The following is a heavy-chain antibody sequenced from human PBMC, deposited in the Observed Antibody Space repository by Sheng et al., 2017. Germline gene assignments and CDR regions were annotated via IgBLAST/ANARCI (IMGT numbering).Heavy chain of an antibody. CDR3: ARGPHIAAAGPRVPNFDY. V-gene: IGHV4-34*01. CDR2: VNHSGST. D-gene: IGHD6-13*01. CDR1: GGSFSGYY. J-gene: IGHJ4*02. Sequence: QVQLQQWGAGLLKPSETLSLTCAVYGGSFSGYYWNWIRQPPREGAWSGLGKVNHSGSTNYNPSLKSRVTISIDTSKNQFSLKMTSVTAADTAVYYCARGPHIAAAGPRVPNFDYWGQGTLVPGLL.